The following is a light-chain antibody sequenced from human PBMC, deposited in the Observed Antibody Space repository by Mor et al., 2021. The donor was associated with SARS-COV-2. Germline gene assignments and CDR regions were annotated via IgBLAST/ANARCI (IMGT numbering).Light chain of an antibody. V-gene: IGKV1-12*01. J-gene: IGKJ4*01. CDR3: QQSNSFPLT. CDR2: SAF. Sequence: CYEERPGKAPSLLISSAFSLQSGVPSRFSGSRSGRDFTLTISSLQPEDSATYYCQQSNSFPLTFGGGTKVEI.